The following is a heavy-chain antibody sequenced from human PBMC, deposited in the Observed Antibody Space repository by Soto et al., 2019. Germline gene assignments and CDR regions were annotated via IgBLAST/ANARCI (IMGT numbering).Heavy chain of an antibody. V-gene: IGHV4-30-2*01. D-gene: IGHD3-22*01. CDR3: ARLYYDSSSIYYFDY. CDR1: GGSISSGGYS. CDR2: IYHSGST. J-gene: IGHJ4*02. Sequence: QLPLQESGSGLVKPSQTLSLTCAVSGGSISSGGYSWSWIRQPPGKGLEWIGYIYHSGSTYYNPSLKSRVTISVDRSKNQFSLKLSSVTAADTAVYYCARLYYDSSSIYYFDYWGQGTLVTVSS.